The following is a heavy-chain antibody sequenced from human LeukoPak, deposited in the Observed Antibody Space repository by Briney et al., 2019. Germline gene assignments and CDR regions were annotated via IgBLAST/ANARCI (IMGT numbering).Heavy chain of an antibody. J-gene: IGHJ6*03. CDR2: IYSGGTT. V-gene: IGHV3-53*01. CDR3: ARVIWGHMDV. D-gene: IGHD2-15*01. Sequence: GGSLRLSCAASGFTLNSNYMTWVRQAPGKGLEWVSVIYSGGTTYYTDSVKGRFTISRDNSKNTLYLQMNSLRPEDTAVYYCARVIWGHMDVWGKGTTVTISS. CDR1: GFTLNSNY.